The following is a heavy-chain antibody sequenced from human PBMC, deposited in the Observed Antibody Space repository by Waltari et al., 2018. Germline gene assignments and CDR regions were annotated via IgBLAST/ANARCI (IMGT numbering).Heavy chain of an antibody. D-gene: IGHD6-19*01. Sequence: QVQLQESGPGLVKPPETLSLTCTVSGASLSSHYWSWIRQPPGKGLEWIGVAFHSGSADYNPSLKSRVTISVDTSNRQFSLKLSSMTSADTAIYYCASSSGWYYWYDYWGQGTLVTVSA. CDR2: AFHSGSA. J-gene: IGHJ4*02. CDR1: GASLSSHY. CDR3: ASSSGWYYWYDY. V-gene: IGHV4-59*11.